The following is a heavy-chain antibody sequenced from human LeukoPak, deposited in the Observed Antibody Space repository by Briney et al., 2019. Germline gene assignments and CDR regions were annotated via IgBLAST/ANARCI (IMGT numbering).Heavy chain of an antibody. Sequence: ASVKVSCKASGYTFTSYTIHWVRQAPGQRLEWMGWINAGNGNTKYSQEFQDRVTITRNTSISTAYMELSSLRSEDTAVYYCARAYSSSWYGEYYFDYWGQGTLVTVSS. CDR3: ARAYSSSWYGEYYFDY. CDR1: GYTFTSYT. J-gene: IGHJ4*02. D-gene: IGHD6-13*01. CDR2: INAGNGNT. V-gene: IGHV1-3*03.